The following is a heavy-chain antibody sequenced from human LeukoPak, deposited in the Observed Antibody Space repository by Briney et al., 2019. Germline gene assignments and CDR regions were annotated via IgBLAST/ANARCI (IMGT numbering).Heavy chain of an antibody. CDR3: STGGAYCGGDCYLHY. J-gene: IGHJ4*02. CDR2: IYTSGTT. V-gene: IGHV4-4*07. D-gene: IGHD2-21*02. CDR1: GGTIIRYY. Sequence: SETLSLTCTASGGTIIRYYWNWIRQPAGKGLEWIGRIYTSGTTNYNPSLKSRVTMSVDTSKNQFSLKLSSVTAADTAVYYCSTGGAYCGGDCYLHYWGQGTLVTVSS.